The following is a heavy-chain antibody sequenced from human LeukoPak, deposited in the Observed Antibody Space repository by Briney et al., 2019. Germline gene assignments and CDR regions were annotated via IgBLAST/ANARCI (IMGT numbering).Heavy chain of an antibody. CDR1: GFTFSGYG. CDR2: IWSDGTKK. Sequence: GGSLRLSCAASGFTFSGYGMHWVRQAPGKGLEWVAVIWSDGTKKYYAESVKGRFTISRDNAKNSLYLQMNSLRAEDTAVYYCARGLVGATGSDAFDIWGQGTMVTVSS. V-gene: IGHV3-33*01. D-gene: IGHD1-26*01. J-gene: IGHJ3*02. CDR3: ARGLVGATGSDAFDI.